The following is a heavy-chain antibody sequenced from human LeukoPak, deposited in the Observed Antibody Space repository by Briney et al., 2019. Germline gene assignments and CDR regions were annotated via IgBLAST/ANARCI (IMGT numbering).Heavy chain of an antibody. CDR3: AKPSRDFDSSGYDY. CDR1: GFTFSNYA. J-gene: IGHJ4*02. CDR2: ISGPGSRT. Sequence: PGGSLRLSCAASGFTFSNYAMSWVRQAPGKGLEWVSTISGPGSRTYSADSVKGRFTISRDNSKNTLYLQMHSLRAEDTAIYYCAKPSRDFDSSGYDYWGQGTLVTVSS. D-gene: IGHD3-22*01. V-gene: IGHV3-23*01.